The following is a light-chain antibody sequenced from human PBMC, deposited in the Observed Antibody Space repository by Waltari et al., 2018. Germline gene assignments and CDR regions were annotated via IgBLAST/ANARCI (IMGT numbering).Light chain of an antibody. J-gene: IGLJ3*02. CDR3: CSYAGIWV. Sequence: QSALTQPRSVSGSPGQSVTISCAGTGSDVGDFISVSWYQQHPGKAPKLVIFDVSKRPSGVPDRFSGSKSGTSASLTVSGLQAEDEADYYCCSYAGIWVFGGGTKLTVL. CDR1: GSDVGDFIS. CDR2: DVS. V-gene: IGLV2-11*01.